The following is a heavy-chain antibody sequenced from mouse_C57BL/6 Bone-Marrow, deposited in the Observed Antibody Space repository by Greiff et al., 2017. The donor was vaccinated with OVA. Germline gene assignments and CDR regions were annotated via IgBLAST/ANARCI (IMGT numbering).Heavy chain of an antibody. J-gene: IGHJ2*01. D-gene: IGHD1-1*01. CDR2: IYPGDGDT. CDR3: ARDYYGSKGY. CDR1: GYAFSSSC. Sequence: QVQLKESGPELVKPGASVKISCKASGYAFSSSCMNWVKQRPGKGLEWIGRIYPGDGDTNYNGKFKGKATLTADKSSSTADMQLSSLTSEDSAVQFCARDYYGSKGYWGQGTTLTVSS. V-gene: IGHV1-82*01.